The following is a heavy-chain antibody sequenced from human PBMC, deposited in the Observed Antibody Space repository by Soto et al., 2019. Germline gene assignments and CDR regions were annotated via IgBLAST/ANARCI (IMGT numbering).Heavy chain of an antibody. J-gene: IGHJ5*02. CDR1: GGSISSYY. CDR3: ARSLAAYEGESPFDP. CDR2: IYYSGST. Sequence: QVQLQESGPGLVKPSETLSLTCTVSGGSISSYYWSWIRQPPGKGLEWIGYIYYSGSTNYNPSLKSRVTISVDTSKNQFSLKLSSVTAADTAVYYCARSLAAYEGESPFDPWGQGTLVTVSS. V-gene: IGHV4-59*01. D-gene: IGHD6-13*01.